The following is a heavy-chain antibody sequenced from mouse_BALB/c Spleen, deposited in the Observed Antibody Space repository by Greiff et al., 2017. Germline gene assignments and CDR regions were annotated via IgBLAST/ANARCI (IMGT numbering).Heavy chain of an antibody. CDR1: GFSFTAYG. D-gene: IGHD1-1*02. CDR3: AKQGDGDAMDY. CDR2: IWGGGST. V-gene: IGHV2-6-5*01. J-gene: IGHJ4*01. Sequence: VMLVESGPGLVAPSQSLSITCTVSGFSFTAYGVSWIRQPPGKGLEWLGVIWGGGSTYYTSALKSRLSISKNNSKSQVFLNMNRLQTDDPAMYYGAKQGDGDAMDYWGQGTSVTVAS.